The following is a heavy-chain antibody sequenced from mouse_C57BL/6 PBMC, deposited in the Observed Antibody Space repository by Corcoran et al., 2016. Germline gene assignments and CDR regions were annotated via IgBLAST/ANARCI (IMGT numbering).Heavy chain of an antibody. CDR3: ALTGYYYAMDY. Sequence: EVQLQQSGPELVKPGASVKIPCKASGYTFTDYNMDWVKQSHGKSLEWIGDNNPNNGGTIYNQKFKGKATLTVDKSSSTAYMELRSLTSEDTAVYYCALTGYYYAMDYWGQGTSVTVSS. V-gene: IGHV1-18*01. CDR1: GYTFTDYN. D-gene: IGHD4-1*01. CDR2: NNPNNGGT. J-gene: IGHJ4*01.